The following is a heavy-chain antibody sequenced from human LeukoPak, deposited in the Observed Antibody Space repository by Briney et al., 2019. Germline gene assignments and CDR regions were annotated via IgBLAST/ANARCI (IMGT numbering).Heavy chain of an antibody. J-gene: IGHJ4*02. CDR3: AKYGPYYDSSGYSDPFDY. CDR1: GFTFSSYA. CDR2: ISGSGGST. D-gene: IGHD3-22*01. Sequence: GGSLRLSCAASGFTFSSYAMSWVRQAPGNGLEWVSAISGSGGSTYYADSVKGRFTISRDNSKNTLYLQMNSLRAEDTAVYYCAKYGPYYDSSGYSDPFDYWGQGTLVTVSS. V-gene: IGHV3-23*01.